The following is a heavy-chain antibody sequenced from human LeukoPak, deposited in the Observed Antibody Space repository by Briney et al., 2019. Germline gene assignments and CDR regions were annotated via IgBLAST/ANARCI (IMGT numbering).Heavy chain of an antibody. CDR3: ERDPSEYEWQRGWYRDF. CDR2: INNRADET. V-gene: IGHV3-23*01. CDR1: GFSFSSYG. D-gene: IGHD6-19*01. Sequence: PGGSLRLSCAAWGFSFSSYGMPWFRQAPGRGREGVSTINNRADETHYADFVRGRFFISRDNSNRRLTLHMNNLRVEDTAVYYCERDPSEYEWQRGWYRDFWGQGSQVTVSS. J-gene: IGHJ4*02.